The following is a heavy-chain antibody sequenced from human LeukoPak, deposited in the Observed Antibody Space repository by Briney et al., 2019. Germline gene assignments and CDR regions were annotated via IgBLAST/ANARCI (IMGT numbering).Heavy chain of an antibody. CDR1: GFTFSSSW. Sequence: PGGSLRLSRGASGFTFSSSWMSWVRQAPGKGLEWVANIKKDGSEKYYVDSVKGRFTISRDNSKNSVDLQMDSLRVEDTAVYYCVRISTSVAGGDYWGQGTLVTVSS. CDR2: IKKDGSEK. D-gene: IGHD6-19*01. V-gene: IGHV3-7*01. CDR3: VRISTSVAGGDY. J-gene: IGHJ4*02.